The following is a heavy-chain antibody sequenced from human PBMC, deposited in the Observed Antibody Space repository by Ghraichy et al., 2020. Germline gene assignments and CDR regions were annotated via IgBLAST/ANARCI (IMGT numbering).Heavy chain of an antibody. D-gene: IGHD3-16*01. Sequence: ASVKVSCKASGYTFTGYYMHWVRQAPGQGLEWMGWINPNSGGTNYAQKFQGRVTMTRDTSISTAYMELSRLRSDDTAVYYCARRRGTYNPGGMDVWGQGTTVTVSS. CDR1: GYTFTGYY. CDR2: INPNSGGT. CDR3: ARRRGTYNPGGMDV. J-gene: IGHJ6*02. V-gene: IGHV1-2*02.